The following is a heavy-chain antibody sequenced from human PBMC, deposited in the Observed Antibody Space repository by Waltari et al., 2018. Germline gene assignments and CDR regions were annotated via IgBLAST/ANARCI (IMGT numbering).Heavy chain of an antibody. CDR2: IYYSGST. J-gene: IGHJ4*02. V-gene: IGHV4-39*07. Sequence: QLQLQESGPGLVKPSETLSLPCTVSGGSISTSSSYWGWIRQPPGKGLEWIGSIYYSGSTYYNPSLKSRVTISVDTSKNQFSLKLSSVTAADTAVYYCARELVYGDHDYWGQGTLVTVSS. CDR1: GGSISTSSSY. CDR3: ARELVYGDHDY. D-gene: IGHD4-17*01.